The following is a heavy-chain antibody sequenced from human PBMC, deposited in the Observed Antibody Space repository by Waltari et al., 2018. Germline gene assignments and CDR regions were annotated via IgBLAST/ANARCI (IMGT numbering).Heavy chain of an antibody. J-gene: IGHJ4*02. Sequence: EVQLVESGGGLVQPGGSLRPSCAASGFTLSGTWLHWVRQVPGKGLVWVARISGDGSTINYAESVKVRFTIYRDTAKNTLYLQMNSLRAEDTAVYDCARGAELRGQGILVTVSS. V-gene: IGHV3-74*01. CDR2: ISGDGSTI. D-gene: IGHD3-10*01. CDR1: GFTLSGTW. CDR3: ARGAEL.